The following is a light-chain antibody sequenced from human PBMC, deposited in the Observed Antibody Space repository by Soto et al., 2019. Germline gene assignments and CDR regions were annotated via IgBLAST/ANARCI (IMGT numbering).Light chain of an antibody. V-gene: IGKV1-39*01. CDR2: AAS. Sequence: IQMTQPPSSLSASVRDTVTITCRASQSSSSYLNWYQQKPGKAPKLRIYAASSLQSGVPSRFSGSGSETDFTLTISSLQPEDFATYSCQQSYSTTGTFGQGTKVDIK. CDR1: QSSSSY. CDR3: QQSYSTTGT. J-gene: IGKJ1*01.